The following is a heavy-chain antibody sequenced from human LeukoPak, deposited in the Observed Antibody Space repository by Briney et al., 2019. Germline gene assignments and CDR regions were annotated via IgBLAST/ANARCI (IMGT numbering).Heavy chain of an antibody. CDR2: TYYSGST. V-gene: IGHV4-31*03. D-gene: IGHD2-2*01. J-gene: IGHJ4*02. Sequence: PSQTLSLTCTVSGGSISSGGYYWSWIRQHPGKGLEWIGYTYYSGSTYYNPSLKSRVTISVDTSKNQFSLKLSSVTAADTAVYYCARGLGDIVVVPAAEPFDYWGQGTLVTVSS. CDR1: GGSISSGGYY. CDR3: ARGLGDIVVVPAAEPFDY.